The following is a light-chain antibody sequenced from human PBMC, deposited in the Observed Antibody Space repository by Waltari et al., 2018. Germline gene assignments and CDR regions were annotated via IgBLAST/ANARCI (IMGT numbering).Light chain of an antibody. CDR2: HAS. J-gene: IGKJ1*01. V-gene: IGKV3-20*01. CDR3: QHYESLPVT. Sequence: EIVLTQSPGTLSLSPGERATLSCRASRSSIKYLAWDQQHPGQAPRLLIYHASSRAAGIPDRFSGSGYGTDFSLTISRLEPEDFAVYYCQHYESLPVTFGQGTKVEIK. CDR1: RSSIKY.